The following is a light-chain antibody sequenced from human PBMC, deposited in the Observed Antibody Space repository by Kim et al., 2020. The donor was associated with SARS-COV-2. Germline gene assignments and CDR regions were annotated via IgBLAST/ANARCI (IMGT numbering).Light chain of an antibody. J-gene: IGLJ1*01. CDR1: RLDVGGYNY. CDR3: SSWASTTSYV. Sequence: GQLITISCTGTRLDVGGYNYVSWYQQHPGKAPKLMIYDVHNRPTGVSDRFSGSKSGNTASLTISGLQAEDEADYYCSSWASTTSYVFGTGTKVTVL. V-gene: IGLV2-14*03. CDR2: DVH.